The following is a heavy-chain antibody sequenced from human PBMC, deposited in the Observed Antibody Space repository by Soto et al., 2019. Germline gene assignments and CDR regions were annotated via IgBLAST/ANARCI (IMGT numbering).Heavy chain of an antibody. CDR2: ISGYNGNT. Sequence: QVQLVQSGAEVMTPGASVKVSCKASGYTFSNFGLSWVRQAPGQGLEWMGWISGYNGNTNSAERFQGRVTMTTDTSTSTAYMEVRSLTSDDTAVYYCARDKGYGFGWSSSSGMDVWGQGTTFTVSS. J-gene: IGHJ6*02. CDR3: ARDKGYGFGWSSSSGMDV. CDR1: GYTFSNFG. V-gene: IGHV1-18*01. D-gene: IGHD5-18*01.